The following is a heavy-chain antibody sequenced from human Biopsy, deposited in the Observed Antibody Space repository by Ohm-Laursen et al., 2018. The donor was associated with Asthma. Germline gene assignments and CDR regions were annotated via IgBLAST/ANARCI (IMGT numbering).Heavy chain of an antibody. CDR3: ARVPTTLRYFDL. CDR1: GASITTSPSY. V-gene: IGHV4-31*01. D-gene: IGHD2-15*01. Sequence: TLSLTCTVSGASITTSPSYWSWLRLLPGEGLEWIGCIYYSGETFFNPSLKNPLFMSLDSSKNQFSLKMTSVTVADTAVYYCARVPTTLRYFDLWGQGTTVIVSS. CDR2: IYYSGET. J-gene: IGHJ6*02.